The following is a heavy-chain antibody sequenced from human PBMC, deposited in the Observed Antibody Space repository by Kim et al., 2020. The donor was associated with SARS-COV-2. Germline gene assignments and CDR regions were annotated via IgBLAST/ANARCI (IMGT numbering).Heavy chain of an antibody. V-gene: IGHV1-69*13. CDR1: GGTFSSYA. Sequence: SVKVSCKASGGTFSSYAISWVRQAPGQGLEWMGGIIPIFGTANYAQKFQGRVTITADESTSTAYMELSSLRSEDTAVYYCAAGATSLYSRKYFDYWGQGTLVTVSS. CDR3: AAGATSLYSRKYFDY. J-gene: IGHJ4*02. D-gene: IGHD6-13*01. CDR2: IIPIFGTA.